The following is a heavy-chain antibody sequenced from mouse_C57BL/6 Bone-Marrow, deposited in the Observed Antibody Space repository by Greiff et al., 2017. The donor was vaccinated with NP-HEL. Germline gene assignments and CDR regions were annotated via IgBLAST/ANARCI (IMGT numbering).Heavy chain of an antibody. CDR2: IYPGDGDT. V-gene: IGHV1-82*01. CDR1: GYAFSSSW. J-gene: IGHJ2*01. CDR3: ASISYPAY. Sequence: QVQLQQSGPELVKPGASVKISCKASGYAFSSSWMNWVKQRPGKGLEWIGRIYPGDGDTNYNGKFKGKATQTADKSSCTVYMQLSSLTSEDSSVYFGASISYPAYWGQGTTLTVSS.